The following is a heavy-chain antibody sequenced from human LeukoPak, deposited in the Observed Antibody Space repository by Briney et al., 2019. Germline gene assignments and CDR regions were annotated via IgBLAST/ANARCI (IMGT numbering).Heavy chain of an antibody. CDR3: ARGGSSSGWYDYYYYGMDV. D-gene: IGHD6-19*01. V-gene: IGHV1-18*01. J-gene: IGHJ6*02. Sequence: ASVKVSCKASGYTFTSYGISWVRQAPGQGLEWMGWISAYNGNTNYAQKLQGRVTMTTDTSTSTAYMELRSLRSDDTAVCYCARGGSSSGWYDYYYYGMDVWGQGTTVTVSS. CDR1: GYTFTSYG. CDR2: ISAYNGNT.